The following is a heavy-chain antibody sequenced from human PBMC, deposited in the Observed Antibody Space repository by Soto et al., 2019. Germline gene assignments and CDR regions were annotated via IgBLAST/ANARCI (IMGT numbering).Heavy chain of an antibody. Sequence: EQLVESGGGLVEPGGSLTLSCAASGFTVTKAWMGWVRQAPGKGLQWIARIKSEANGGTIDYAAPVKGRFTMSRDASKNMLSLQMHSVRTEDTGLYYCTTDRFSCGQGTLVTGSS. CDR2: IKSEANGGTI. V-gene: IGHV3-15*05. J-gene: IGHJ5*02. CDR1: GFTVTKAW. D-gene: IGHD3-10*01. CDR3: TTDRFS.